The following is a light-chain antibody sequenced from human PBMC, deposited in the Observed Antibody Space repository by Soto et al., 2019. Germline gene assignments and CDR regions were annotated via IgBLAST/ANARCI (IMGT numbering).Light chain of an antibody. J-gene: IGKJ4*01. CDR1: ESLSSSF. CDR2: GAS. Sequence: EIVLTQSPGTLSLSPGERATLSCRASESLSSSFLAWYQQKPGQAPRLLIYGASSRATGIPDRFSGSGSGTDFTLTISRLEPEDFAVYYCHQRSNWPLTFGGGTRLEIK. V-gene: IGKV3D-20*02. CDR3: HQRSNWPLT.